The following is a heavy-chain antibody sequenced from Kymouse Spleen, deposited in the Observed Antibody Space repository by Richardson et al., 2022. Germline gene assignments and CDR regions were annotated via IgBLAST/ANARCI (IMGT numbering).Heavy chain of an antibody. Sequence: QVQLVQSGSELKKPGASVKVSCKASGYTFTSYAMNWVRQAPGQGLEWMGWINTNTGNPTYAQGFTGRFVFSLDTSVSTAYLQICSLKAEDTAVYYCARGYYGSGSYYHYYYYGMDVWGQGTTVTVSS. D-gene: IGHD3-10*01. CDR1: GYTFTSYA. CDR2: INTNTGNP. V-gene: IGHV7-4-1*01. J-gene: IGHJ6*02. CDR3: ARGYYGSGSYYHYYYYGMDV.